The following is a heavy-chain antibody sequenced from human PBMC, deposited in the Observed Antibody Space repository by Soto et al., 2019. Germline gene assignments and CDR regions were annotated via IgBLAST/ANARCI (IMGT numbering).Heavy chain of an antibody. J-gene: IGHJ6*02. Sequence: ASVKVSCKASGYTFNNYGVTWVRQAPGQGLEWMGWISGYNGDTNYAQKLQGRVTLTTDTSTTTAYMELTSLTSDDTAVYYCARDQSSGWYGKESGMDVWGQGTTVPVSS. D-gene: IGHD6-19*01. CDR1: GYTFNNYG. CDR2: ISGYNGDT. V-gene: IGHV1-18*01. CDR3: ARDQSSGWYGKESGMDV.